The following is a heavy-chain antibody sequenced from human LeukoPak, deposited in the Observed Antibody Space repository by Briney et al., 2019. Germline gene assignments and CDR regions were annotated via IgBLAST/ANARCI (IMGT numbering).Heavy chain of an antibody. D-gene: IGHD1-26*01. Sequence: GESLMICCKGSGSCCTNYWIGWVRQMPGKGLEWMGIICPGDSDIGHSPPFQGQVTISADKSTRTAYLQSSSLKESDTAMYYCARRSASYYENLFQSWGQGTLVTVSS. CDR1: GSCCTNYW. CDR2: ICPGDSDI. CDR3: ARRSASYYENLFQS. J-gene: IGHJ5*02. V-gene: IGHV5-51*01.